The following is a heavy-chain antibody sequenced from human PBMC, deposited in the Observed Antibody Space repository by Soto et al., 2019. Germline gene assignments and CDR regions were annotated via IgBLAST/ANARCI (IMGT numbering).Heavy chain of an antibody. V-gene: IGHV1-3*01. CDR1: GYTFTSYA. CDR3: ARDATRYNWNYASFYYYYGVDV. J-gene: IGHJ6*02. D-gene: IGHD1-7*01. CDR2: INAGNGNT. Sequence: GASVKVSCKASGYTFTSYAMHWVRQAPGQRLEWMGWINAGNGNTKYSQKFQGRVTITRDTSASTAYMELSSLRSEDTAVYYCARDATRYNWNYASFYYYYGVDVWGQGTTVTVSS.